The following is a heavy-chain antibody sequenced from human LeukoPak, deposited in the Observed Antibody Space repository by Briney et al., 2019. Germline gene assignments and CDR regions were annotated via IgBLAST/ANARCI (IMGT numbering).Heavy chain of an antibody. J-gene: IGHJ6*03. Sequence: SETLSLTCAVYGGSFSGYYWSWIRQPPGKGLEWIGEINHSGSTNYNPSLKSRVTISVDTSKNQFSLKLSSVTAADTAVYYCAGVMPHPRYCSSTSCRFDYYYYMDVWGKGTTVTVSS. D-gene: IGHD2-2*01. CDR1: GGSFSGYY. CDR3: AGVMPHPRYCSSTSCRFDYYYYMDV. V-gene: IGHV4-34*01. CDR2: INHSGST.